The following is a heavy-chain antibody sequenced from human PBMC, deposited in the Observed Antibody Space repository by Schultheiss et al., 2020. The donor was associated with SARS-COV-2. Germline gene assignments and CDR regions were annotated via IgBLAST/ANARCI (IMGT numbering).Heavy chain of an antibody. CDR2: INHSGST. CDR1: GGSISSGGYY. Sequence: SETLSLTCTVSGGSISSGGYYWSWIRQHPGKGLEWIGEINHSGSTNYNPSLKSRVTISVDTSKNQFSLKLSSVTAADTAVYYCARVTGCSGGSCHLIKSYYYYYYMDVWGKGTTVTVSS. D-gene: IGHD2-15*01. V-gene: IGHV4-61*08. CDR3: ARVTGCSGGSCHLIKSYYYYYYMDV. J-gene: IGHJ6*03.